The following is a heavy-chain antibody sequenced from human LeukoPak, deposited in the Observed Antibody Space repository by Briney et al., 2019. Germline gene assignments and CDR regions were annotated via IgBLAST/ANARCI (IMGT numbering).Heavy chain of an antibody. D-gene: IGHD6-13*01. V-gene: IGHV3-30*03. J-gene: IGHJ4*02. CDR1: GFTFSSYG. CDR3: ARSIPYGTTWYGRSDY. CDR2: ISYDGSDQ. Sequence: GGSLRLSCAASGFTFSSYGMHWVRQAPGKGLEWVALISYDGSDQDYADSVRGRFTISRDNALNSLYLQMNSLRAEDTAIYYCARSIPYGTTWYGRSDYWGQGTLVTVSS.